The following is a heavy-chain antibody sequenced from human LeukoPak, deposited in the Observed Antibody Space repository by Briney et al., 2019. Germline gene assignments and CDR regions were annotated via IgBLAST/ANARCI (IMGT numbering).Heavy chain of an antibody. CDR3: ASGHFGSDNWFDP. V-gene: IGHV3-30-3*01. J-gene: IGHJ5*02. D-gene: IGHD3-3*02. CDR2: ISYDGSNK. CDR1: GFTFSSYA. Sequence: PGRSLRLSCAASGFTFSSYAMHWVRQAPGKGLEWVAVISYDGSNKYYADSVKGRFTISRDNSKNTLYLQMNSLRAEDTAVYYCASGHFGSDNWFDPWGQGTLVTVSS.